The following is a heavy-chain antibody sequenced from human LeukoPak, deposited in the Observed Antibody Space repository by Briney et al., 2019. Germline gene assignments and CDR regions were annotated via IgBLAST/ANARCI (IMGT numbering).Heavy chain of an antibody. D-gene: IGHD6-19*01. CDR2: ISGSAYST. Sequence: GGSLRLSCAASGFTFSSYAMSWVRQAPGKGLGWVSAISGSAYSTYYADSVKGRFTISRDNSKNTLYLQMNSLRAEDTAVYYCAKETVAAPPIDYWGQGTLVTVSS. V-gene: IGHV3-23*01. CDR3: AKETVAAPPIDY. J-gene: IGHJ4*02. CDR1: GFTFSSYA.